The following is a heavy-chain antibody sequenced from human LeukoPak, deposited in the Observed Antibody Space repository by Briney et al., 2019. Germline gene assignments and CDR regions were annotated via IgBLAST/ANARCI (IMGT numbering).Heavy chain of an antibody. CDR3: ARDTSEQLVDWFDP. V-gene: IGHV1-69*04. D-gene: IGHD6-13*01. CDR1: GGTFSSYA. J-gene: IGHJ5*02. Sequence: ASVKVSCKASGGTFSSYAISWVRQAPGQGLEWMGRIIPILGIANYGQKFQGRVTITADKSTSTAYMELSSLRSEDTAVYYCARDTSEQLVDWFDPWGQGTLVTVSS. CDR2: IIPILGIA.